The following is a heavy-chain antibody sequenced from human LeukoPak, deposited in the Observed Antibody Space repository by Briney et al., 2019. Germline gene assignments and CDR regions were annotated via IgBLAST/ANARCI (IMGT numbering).Heavy chain of an antibody. CDR3: ARVRFFLTDAFDI. CDR2: IYPGDSDT. V-gene: IGHV5-51*01. CDR1: GYSFTSYW. Sequence: GESLKISCKGSGYSFTSYWIGWVRQMPGKGLEWMGIIYPGDSDTRYSPSFQGQVTISADESISTAYLQWSSLKASDTAMYYCARVRFFLTDAFDIWGQGTMVTVSS. D-gene: IGHD3-3*01. J-gene: IGHJ3*02.